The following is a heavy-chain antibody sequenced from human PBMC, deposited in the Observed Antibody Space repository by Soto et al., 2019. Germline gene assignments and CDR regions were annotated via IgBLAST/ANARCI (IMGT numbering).Heavy chain of an antibody. CDR1: GFNLNDAW. CDR3: ATLATYGSGNYFVI. CDR2: LKSKSDGGTT. J-gene: IGHJ4*02. Sequence: EVQLVESGGGLAKPGGSLRLSCAVSGFNLNDAWMNWVRQPPGKGLEWVGLLKSKSDGGTTDYAAPVKGRFTISRDDSKNTLYLKMSSLKSEDTAVYYCATLATYGSGNYFVIWGQGTLVTVSS. V-gene: IGHV3-15*07. D-gene: IGHD3-10*01.